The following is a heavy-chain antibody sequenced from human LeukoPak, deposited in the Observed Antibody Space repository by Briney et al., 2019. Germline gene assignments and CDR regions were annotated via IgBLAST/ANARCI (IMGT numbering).Heavy chain of an antibody. CDR2: IYYTGST. D-gene: IGHD6-6*01. V-gene: IGHV4-59*01. CDR3: ARYSNIAARFFDY. CDR1: GGSINNFY. Sequence: SETLSLTCTVSGGSINNFYWGWIRQPPGKGLEWIGWIYYTGSTTYNPSLKSRVTMSRDTSKNQFSLKLTSVTAADTALYYCARYSNIAARFFDYWGQGTLVTVSS. J-gene: IGHJ4*02.